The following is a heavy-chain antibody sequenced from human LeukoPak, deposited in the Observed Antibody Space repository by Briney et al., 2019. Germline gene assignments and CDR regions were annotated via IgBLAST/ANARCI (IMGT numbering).Heavy chain of an antibody. Sequence: SETLSLACTVSGYSISSGYYWGWIRQPPGKGLEWIGNIYPTGSTYYNPSLKSRVTISVDTSKNQFSLKVSSVSAADTAVYYCARAYSSSWYWNWFDPWGQGTLVTVSS. D-gene: IGHD6-13*01. CDR3: ARAYSSSWYWNWFDP. CDR2: IYPTGST. V-gene: IGHV4-38-2*02. J-gene: IGHJ5*02. CDR1: GYSISSGYY.